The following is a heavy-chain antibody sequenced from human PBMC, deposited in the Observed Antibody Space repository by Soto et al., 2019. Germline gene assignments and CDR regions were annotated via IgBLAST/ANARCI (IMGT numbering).Heavy chain of an antibody. CDR3: ERLSGPTDYYYGMDV. J-gene: IGHJ6*01. Sequence: GEAVKVSCKGSGYSFTSYWIGWVRQMPGKGLEWMGIIYPGDSDTRYSPSFQGQVTISADKSISTAYLQWSSLKASDTAMYYCERLSGPTDYYYGMDVWGQGTTVTVSS. CDR1: GYSFTSYW. D-gene: IGHD1-1*01. V-gene: IGHV5-51*01. CDR2: IYPGDSDT.